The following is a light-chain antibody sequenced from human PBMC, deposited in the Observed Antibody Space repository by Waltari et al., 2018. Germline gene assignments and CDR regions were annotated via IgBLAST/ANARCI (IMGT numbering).Light chain of an antibody. CDR3: CSFADSSTYV. CDR2: DVN. J-gene: IGLJ1*01. CDR1: SSDVGGYHY. V-gene: IGLV2-11*01. Sequence: QSALTQPHSVFESPGQSVTISCTGTSSDVGGYHYVSWYQHHPGKAPKLMIYDVNKRPSGVPDRFSGSKSGNTASLTISGLQGEDEADYYCCSFADSSTYVFGIGTKVTVL.